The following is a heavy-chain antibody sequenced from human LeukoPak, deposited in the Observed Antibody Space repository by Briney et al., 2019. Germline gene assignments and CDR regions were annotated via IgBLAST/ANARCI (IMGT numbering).Heavy chain of an antibody. V-gene: IGHV3-30*03. CDR3: ARDSAAAGTWWFDP. J-gene: IGHJ5*02. CDR2: ISYDGSNK. CDR1: GFTFNSYG. Sequence: PGGSLRLSCAASGFTFNSYGMHWVRQSPGKGLEWVAVISYDGSNKYYADSVKGRFTISRDNSKNTLYLQMNSLRAEDTAVYYCARDSAAAGTWWFDPWGQGTLVTVSS. D-gene: IGHD6-13*01.